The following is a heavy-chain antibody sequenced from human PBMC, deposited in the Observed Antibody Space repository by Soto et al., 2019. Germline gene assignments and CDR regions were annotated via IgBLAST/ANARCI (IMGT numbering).Heavy chain of an antibody. V-gene: IGHV3-30-3*01. J-gene: IGHJ3*02. D-gene: IGHD6-19*01. CDR3: ASPVAGMNAFDI. CDR1: GFTFSSYA. CDR2: ISYDGSNK. Sequence: LRLSCAASGFTFSSYAMHWVRQAPGKGLEWVAVISYDGSNKYYADSVKGRFTISKDNSKNTLYLQMNSLRAEDTAVYYCASPVAGMNAFDIWGQGTMVTVSS.